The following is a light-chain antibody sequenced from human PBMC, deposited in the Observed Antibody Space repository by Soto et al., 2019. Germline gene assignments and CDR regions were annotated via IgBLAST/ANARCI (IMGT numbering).Light chain of an antibody. CDR1: RSDFGDFNY. CDR3: TSNTNTNTPVV. CDR2: EVN. J-gene: IGLJ2*01. Sequence: QSALTQPASVSGSPGQSITISCTATRSDFGDFNYVSWYQHHPGKAPKLMIYEVNHRPSGVSNRFSGSKSVNTASLTISGLQAEDEADYYCTSNTNTNTPVVFGGGTKLTVL. V-gene: IGLV2-14*01.